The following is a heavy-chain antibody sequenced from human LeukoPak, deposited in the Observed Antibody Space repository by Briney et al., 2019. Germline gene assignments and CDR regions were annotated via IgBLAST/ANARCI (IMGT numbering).Heavy chain of an antibody. CDR2: IIPIFGTA. Sequence: SVKVSCKASGGTFSSYAISWVRQAPGQGLEWMGRIIPIFGTANYAQKFQGRVTITTDESTSTAYMELSSLRSEDTAVYYCARDMTYYYDSSGYLVGAFDIWGQGTKVTVSS. V-gene: IGHV1-69*05. CDR3: ARDMTYYYDSSGYLVGAFDI. J-gene: IGHJ3*02. D-gene: IGHD3-22*01. CDR1: GGTFSSYA.